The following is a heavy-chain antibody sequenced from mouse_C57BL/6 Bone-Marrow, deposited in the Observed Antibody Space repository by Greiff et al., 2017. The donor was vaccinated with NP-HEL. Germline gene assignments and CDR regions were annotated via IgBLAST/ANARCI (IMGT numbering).Heavy chain of an antibody. D-gene: IGHD2-5*01. CDR2: ISNGGGST. CDR1: GFTFSDYY. CDR3: ARPYYSNYGCAY. V-gene: IGHV5-12*01. J-gene: IGHJ3*01. Sequence: EVMLVESGGGLVQPGGSLKLSCAASGFTFSDYYMYWVRQTPEKRLEWVAYISNGGGSTYYPDTVKGRFTISRDNAKNTLYLQMSRLKSEDTAMYYCARPYYSNYGCAYWGQGTLVTVSA.